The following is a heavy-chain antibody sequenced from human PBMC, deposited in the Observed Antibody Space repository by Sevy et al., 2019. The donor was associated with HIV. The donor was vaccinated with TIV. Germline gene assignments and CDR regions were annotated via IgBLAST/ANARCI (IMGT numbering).Heavy chain of an antibody. CDR3: ASGSSVWYMHFDY. Sequence: ASVKVSCKASGYTFTTYGISWVRQAPGQGLEWMGWIGAYNGNTNYAQKFQGRVTMTTDTSTSTAYMELRSLRSGDGDVYFCASGSSVWYMHFDYWGQGTLVTVSS. D-gene: IGHD6-19*01. J-gene: IGHJ4*02. CDR2: IGAYNGNT. CDR1: GYTFTTYG. V-gene: IGHV1-18*01.